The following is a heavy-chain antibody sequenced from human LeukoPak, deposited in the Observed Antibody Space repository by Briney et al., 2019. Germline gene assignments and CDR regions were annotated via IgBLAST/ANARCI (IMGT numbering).Heavy chain of an antibody. CDR1: GFTVSSNY. CDR2: IYSGGST. D-gene: IGHD6-6*01. Sequence: GGSLRLSCAASGFTVSSNYMSWVRQAPGKGLEWVSVIYSGGSTYYADSVKGRFIISRDNSKNTLYLQMNSLRAEDTAVYYCSTGIAARGRAFDYWGQGTLVTVSS. J-gene: IGHJ4*02. V-gene: IGHV3-66*01. CDR3: STGIAARGRAFDY.